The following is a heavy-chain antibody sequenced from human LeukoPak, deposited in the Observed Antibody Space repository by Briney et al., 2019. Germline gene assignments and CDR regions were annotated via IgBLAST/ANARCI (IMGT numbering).Heavy chain of an antibody. J-gene: IGHJ4*02. V-gene: IGHV3-53*01. CDR2: IYSGGTT. CDR1: GFTVSSNF. Sequence: PGGSLRLSCAASGFTVSSNFMSWVRQAPGKGLEWVSVIYSGGTTYYADSVKGRFTISRGNAKNTLYLQMNSRRAEDAALYYCARAGYCSGGNCYSSYYDYWGQGTLVTVSS. D-gene: IGHD2-15*01. CDR3: ARAGYCSGGNCYSSYYDY.